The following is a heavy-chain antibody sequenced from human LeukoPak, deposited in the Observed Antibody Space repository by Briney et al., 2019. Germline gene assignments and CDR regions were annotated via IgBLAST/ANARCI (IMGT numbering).Heavy chain of an antibody. V-gene: IGHV3-13*01. J-gene: IGHJ2*01. CDR1: GFTFSSYD. Sequence: GGSLRLSCAASGFTFSSYDMHWVRQATGKGLEWVSAIGTAGDTYYPGSVKGRFTIFRENAKNSLYLQMNSLRAGDTAVYYCARGIYGSGSYGYWYFDLWGRGTLVTVSS. CDR3: ARGIYGSGSYGYWYFDL. CDR2: IGTAGDT. D-gene: IGHD3-10*01.